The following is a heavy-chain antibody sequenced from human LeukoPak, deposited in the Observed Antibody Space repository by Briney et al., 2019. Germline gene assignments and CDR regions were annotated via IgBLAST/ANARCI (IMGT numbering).Heavy chain of an antibody. J-gene: IGHJ4*02. CDR2: ISGSGDST. Sequence: AGGFLRLSCAAPGFTFSSYAMSWVRQAPGKGLEWVSGISGSGDSTYYADSVKGRFTFSRDNSKNTLYLQMNSLRAEDTAVYFCARRGGAGSYLGYFDSWGQGTLVTVSS. CDR3: ARRGGAGSYLGYFDS. CDR1: GFTFSSYA. D-gene: IGHD3-10*01. V-gene: IGHV3-23*01.